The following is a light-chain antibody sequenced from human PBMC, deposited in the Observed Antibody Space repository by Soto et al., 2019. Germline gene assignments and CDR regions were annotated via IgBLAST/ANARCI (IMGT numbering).Light chain of an antibody. CDR3: HQRQSWPRT. CDR1: QAVNTR. Sequence: EIVLTQSPATLSSFPGDRVTLSCRASQAVNTRLAWYQHKPGHAPRLLIYLASNRAAGVPARFSGSGSGTDFTLTISNVEPEDFAVSYCHQRQSWPRTFGQGTTVDIK. V-gene: IGKV3-11*01. CDR2: LAS. J-gene: IGKJ1*01.